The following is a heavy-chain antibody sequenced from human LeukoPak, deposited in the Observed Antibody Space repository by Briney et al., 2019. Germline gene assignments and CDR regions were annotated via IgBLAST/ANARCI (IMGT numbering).Heavy chain of an antibody. CDR2: ISSSSSYA. Sequence: GGSLRLSCAASGFTFSSYSMNWVRQAPGKGLEWISSISSSSSYAYYADSVKGRFTISRDNAKNSLYLQMNSLRAEDTAVYYCARDYGPNYFDYWGQGTLVTVSS. J-gene: IGHJ4*02. V-gene: IGHV3-21*01. CDR3: ARDYGPNYFDY. D-gene: IGHD3-16*01. CDR1: GFTFSSYS.